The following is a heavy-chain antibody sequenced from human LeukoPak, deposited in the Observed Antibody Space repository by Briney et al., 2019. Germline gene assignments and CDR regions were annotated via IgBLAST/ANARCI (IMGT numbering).Heavy chain of an antibody. V-gene: IGHV3-23*01. CDR1: GFTFSSYG. J-gene: IGHJ3*02. D-gene: IGHD4-17*01. Sequence: GGSLRLSCAASGFTFSSYGMSWVRQAPGKGLEWVSTISGSGGSTYSADSVKGRFTISRDNSKNTYLQMNSLRAEDTAVYYCAKDSTAALAFDIWGQGTMVTVSS. CDR3: AKDSTAALAFDI. CDR2: ISGSGGST.